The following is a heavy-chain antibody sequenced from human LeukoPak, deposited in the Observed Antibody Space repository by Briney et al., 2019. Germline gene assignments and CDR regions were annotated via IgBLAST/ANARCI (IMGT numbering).Heavy chain of an antibody. CDR3: AKPHGSGSYYPFDY. Sequence: HTGGSLRLSCAASGFIFSSYVMSWVRQAPGRGLEWVSCISAGGGSTFYSDSVKGRFTISRDNSNNTLYLQMNSLRAEDTAVYYCAKPHGSGSYYPFDYWGQGTLVTVSS. J-gene: IGHJ4*02. V-gene: IGHV3-23*01. D-gene: IGHD3-10*01. CDR1: GFIFSSYV. CDR2: ISAGGGST.